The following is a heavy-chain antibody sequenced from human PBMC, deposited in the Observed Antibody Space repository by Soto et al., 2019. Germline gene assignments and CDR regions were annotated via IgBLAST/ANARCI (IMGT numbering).Heavy chain of an antibody. Sequence: PGGSLRLSCAASGFTFSSYAMSWVRQAPGKGLEWLAGISGRGESTYYADSVKGRFTISRDNSKNTLFLEMNRLGAEDTAVYYCAKVCYQSLTVVEGFDFWGQGTLVTVSS. CDR2: ISGRGEST. J-gene: IGHJ4*02. CDR3: AKVCYQSLTVVEGFDF. CDR1: GFTFSSYA. D-gene: IGHD3-22*01. V-gene: IGHV3-23*01.